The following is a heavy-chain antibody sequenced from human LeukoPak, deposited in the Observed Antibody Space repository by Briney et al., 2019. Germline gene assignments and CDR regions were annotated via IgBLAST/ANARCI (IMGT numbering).Heavy chain of an antibody. J-gene: IGHJ4*02. CDR2: IYTSGST. D-gene: IGHD2-15*01. CDR1: GGSISSGSYY. Sequence: SQTLSLTRTVSGGSISSGSYYWSWIRQPAGKGLEWIGRIYTSGSTNYNPSLKSRVTISVDTSKNQFSLKLSSVTAADTAVYYCARALTPGCCSGGTCSYFDYWGQGTLVTVSS. CDR3: ARALTPGCCSGGTCSYFDY. V-gene: IGHV4-61*02.